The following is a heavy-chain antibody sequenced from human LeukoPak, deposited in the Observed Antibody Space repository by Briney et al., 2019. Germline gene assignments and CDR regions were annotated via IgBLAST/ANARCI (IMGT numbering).Heavy chain of an antibody. V-gene: IGHV3-30*03. D-gene: IGHD3-10*02. CDR2: ISHDGGNK. Sequence: PGGCLRLSCVASGFAFSQFPVHWVRQAPGKRLEWGACISHDGGNKKYGDSVKGRFTISRDNSKNTLYLQMNSLRVEDTAIYYCTRGMLRQPPDYWGQGMLVTVSS. J-gene: IGHJ4*02. CDR1: GFAFSQFP. CDR3: TRGMLRQPPDY.